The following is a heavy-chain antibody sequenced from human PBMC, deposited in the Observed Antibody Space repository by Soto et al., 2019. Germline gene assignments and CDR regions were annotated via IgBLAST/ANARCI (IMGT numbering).Heavy chain of an antibody. D-gene: IGHD4-17*01. CDR3: ARGYGDARLFGDY. CDR2: ISGYNGNT. J-gene: IGHJ4*02. Sequence: QVQLVQSGAEVKKPGASVKVSCKASGSTFTSYGISWVRQAPGQGLEGMGWISGYNGNTNYAQKLLSRVTMPTDTSTRTGYLEMWSLRSDDTAVYYCARGYGDARLFGDYWGQGTLVTVAA. V-gene: IGHV1-18*01. CDR1: GSTFTSYG.